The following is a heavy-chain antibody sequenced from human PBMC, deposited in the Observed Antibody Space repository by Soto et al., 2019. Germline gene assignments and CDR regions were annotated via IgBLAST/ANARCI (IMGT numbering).Heavy chain of an antibody. D-gene: IGHD4-17*01. CDR1: GFTFSNYW. J-gene: IGHJ4*02. CDR2: INSDGTTT. CDR3: AKSARGIYGDYD. V-gene: IGHV3-74*02. Sequence: EVQLVESGGGLVQPGGSLRLSCAASGFTFSNYWIHWVRQAPGKGLVWVSRINSDGTTTNYADSVKGRFTISRENARNTVFLQMNSLRAEDTAIYYCAKSARGIYGDYDWGQGTLVTVSS.